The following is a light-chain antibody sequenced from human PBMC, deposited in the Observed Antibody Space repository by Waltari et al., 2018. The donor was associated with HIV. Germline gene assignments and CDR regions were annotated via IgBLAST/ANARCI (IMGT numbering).Light chain of an antibody. Sequence: EIVLTQSPGTLSLSPGERATLSYRASQSVSVTYLAWYQQRPGQAPRLLIYGASSRATGIPDRFSGSGSGTDFTLTISRLESGDSAVYYCQQYGTSPFTFGPGT. J-gene: IGKJ3*01. CDR1: QSVSVTY. V-gene: IGKV3-20*01. CDR3: QQYGTSPFT. CDR2: GAS.